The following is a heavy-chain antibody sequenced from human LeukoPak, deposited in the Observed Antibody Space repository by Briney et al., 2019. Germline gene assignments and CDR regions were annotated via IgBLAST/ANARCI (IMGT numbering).Heavy chain of an antibody. CDR3: AKKKTTAGSFDY. V-gene: IGHV3-23*01. CDR1: GFTFSSYA. CDR2: ISASGDST. Sequence: GGSLRLSCAASGFTFSSYAMSWVRQAPGKGLEWVSAISASGDSTYYADSVKGRFTISRDTSKSTLYLQMNSLGAGDTALYYCAKKKTTAGSFDYWGQGTLVTVSS. D-gene: IGHD6-13*01. J-gene: IGHJ4*02.